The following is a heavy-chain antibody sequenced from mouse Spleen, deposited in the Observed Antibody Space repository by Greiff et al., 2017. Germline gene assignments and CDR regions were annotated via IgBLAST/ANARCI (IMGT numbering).Heavy chain of an antibody. D-gene: IGHD2-1*01. V-gene: IGHV1-82*01. CDR3: ARIYYGNYFDY. CDR1: GYAFSSSW. Sequence: VKLVESGPELVKPGASVKISCKASGYAFSSSWMNWVKQRPGKGLEWIGRIYPGDGDTNYNGKFKGKATLTADKSSSTAYMQLSSLTSEDSAVYFCARIYYGNYFDYWGQGTTLTVSS. J-gene: IGHJ2*01. CDR2: IYPGDGDT.